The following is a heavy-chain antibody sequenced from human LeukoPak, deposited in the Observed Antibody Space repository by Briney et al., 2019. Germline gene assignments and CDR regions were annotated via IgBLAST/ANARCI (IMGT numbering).Heavy chain of an antibody. J-gene: IGHJ6*03. CDR3: AKGNYFYYMDV. CDR1: GFTFSSYA. V-gene: IGHV3-30*02. Sequence: GGSLRLSCAASGFTFSSYAMHWVRQAPGKGLEWVTFIQYDGTNKYYADSVKGRFTISRDNGKNSLFLQMNSLRTEDTALYYCAKGNYFYYMDVWGKGTTVTVSS. CDR2: IQYDGTNK.